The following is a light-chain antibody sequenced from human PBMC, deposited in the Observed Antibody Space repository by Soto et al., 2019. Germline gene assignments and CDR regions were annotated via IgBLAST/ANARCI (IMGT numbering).Light chain of an antibody. V-gene: IGKV1-5*01. CDR2: DAS. J-gene: IGKJ1*01. CDR3: QHGWT. CDR1: QSINKW. Sequence: DIQMTQSPSTLSASVGDTVTITCRASQSINKWLAWYQKKPGKAPKFLIYDASFLQSGVPSRFSGSGSETEFTLTISSLQHDDFATYYCQHGWTFGQGTKVDIK.